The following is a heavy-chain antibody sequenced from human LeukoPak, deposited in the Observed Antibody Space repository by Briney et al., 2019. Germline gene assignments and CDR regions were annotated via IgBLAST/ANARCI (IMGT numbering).Heavy chain of an antibody. V-gene: IGHV3-23*01. D-gene: IGHD3-22*01. J-gene: IGHJ4*02. Sequence: HSGGSLRLSCAASGFTFSSYAMSWVRQAPGEGLEWVSAISGSGGSTYYADSVKGRFTISRDNSKNTLYLQMNSLRAEDTAVYYCAKGNYYDSSGYYSPADLFDYWGQGTLVTVSS. CDR3: AKGNYYDSSGYYSPADLFDY. CDR2: ISGSGGST. CDR1: GFTFSSYA.